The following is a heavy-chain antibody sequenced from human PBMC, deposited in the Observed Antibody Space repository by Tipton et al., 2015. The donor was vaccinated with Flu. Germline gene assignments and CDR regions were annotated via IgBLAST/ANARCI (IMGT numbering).Heavy chain of an antibody. J-gene: IGHJ5*02. CDR3: ARARHCSGGSCYYENWFDP. D-gene: IGHD2-15*01. V-gene: IGHV4-61*08. CDR2: IRHSGTT. Sequence: LRLSCTVSGGSVSNDDYYWNWIRQPPGKGLEWIAYIRHSGTTNYSPSLRSRVTISVDMSKNQFSLKLDSVTAADTAVYYCARARHCSGGSCYYENWFDPWGQGTLVTVSS. CDR1: GGSVSNDDYY.